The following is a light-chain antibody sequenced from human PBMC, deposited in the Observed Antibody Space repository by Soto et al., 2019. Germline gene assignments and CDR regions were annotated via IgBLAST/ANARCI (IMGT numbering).Light chain of an antibody. Sequence: DLVMTQSPDSLALSLGERATINGKSSQSGLYSTNNKNYLAWYQQKPGQPPKLLIYLASTRETAVPNRVSGSGSGTDFTLTISSLQAEDVEVYYCQQYYSTSWTFGQGTKLEIK. CDR1: QSGLYSTNNKNY. J-gene: IGKJ2*02. CDR3: QQYYSTSWT. CDR2: LAS. V-gene: IGKV4-1*01.